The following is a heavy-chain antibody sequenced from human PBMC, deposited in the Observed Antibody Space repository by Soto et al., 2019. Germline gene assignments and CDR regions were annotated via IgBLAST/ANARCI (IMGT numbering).Heavy chain of an antibody. D-gene: IGHD3-3*01. CDR2: ISSSSSYI. CDR3: ARSPMSVGVPNWFDT. CDR1: GFTLTSYS. V-gene: IGHV3-21*01. J-gene: IGHJ5*02. Sequence: PGGSLRLSCAASGFTLTSYSMNWVRQASGKGLEWVASISSSSSYIYYADSVKGRFTISRDNAKNSLYLQMNSLRAEDTAVYYCARSPMSVGVPNWFDTWGQGTLVTVSS.